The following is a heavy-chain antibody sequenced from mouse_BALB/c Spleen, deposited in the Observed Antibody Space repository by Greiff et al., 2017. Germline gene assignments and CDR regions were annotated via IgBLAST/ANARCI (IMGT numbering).Heavy chain of an antibody. CDR2: ISSGSSTI. V-gene: IGHV5-17*02. CDR3: ASGNWDGRYFDY. D-gene: IGHD4-1*01. Sequence: VQLQESGGGLVQPGGSRKLSCAASGFTFSSFGMHWVRQAPEKGLEWVAYISSGSSTIYYADTVKGRFTISRDNPKNTLFLQMTSLRSEDTAMYYCASGNWDGRYFDYWGQGTTLTVSS. J-gene: IGHJ2*01. CDR1: GFTFSSFG.